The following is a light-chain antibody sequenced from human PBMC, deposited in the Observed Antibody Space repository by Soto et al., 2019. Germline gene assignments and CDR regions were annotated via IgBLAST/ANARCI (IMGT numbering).Light chain of an antibody. J-gene: IGLJ2*01. CDR2: RNN. CDR3: AAWDESLSGPGV. V-gene: IGLV1-47*01. CDR1: SSNIGSIY. Sequence: QLVLTQPPSASGTPGQRVTISCSGSSSNIGSIYVYWDQQLPGTSPKILLYRNNQRPSGIPGRFSGSKSGPSASMAISVLRSEDEAYEYCAAWDESLSGPGVFGGGTTLTVL.